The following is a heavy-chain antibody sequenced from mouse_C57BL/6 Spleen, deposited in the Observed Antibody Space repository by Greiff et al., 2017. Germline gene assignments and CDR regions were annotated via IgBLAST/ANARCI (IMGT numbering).Heavy chain of an antibody. CDR3: ARDYDWYAMDY. D-gene: IGHD2-4*01. CDR2: IYPGDGDT. J-gene: IGHJ4*01. Sequence: QVQLQQSGAELVKPGSSVKISCKASGYAFSSYWMNWVKQRPGKGLEWIGQIYPGDGDTNYNGKFKGKATLTADKSSSTAYMQLSSLTSEDSAVYFCARDYDWYAMDYWGQGTSVTVSS. V-gene: IGHV1-80*01. CDR1: GYAFSSYW.